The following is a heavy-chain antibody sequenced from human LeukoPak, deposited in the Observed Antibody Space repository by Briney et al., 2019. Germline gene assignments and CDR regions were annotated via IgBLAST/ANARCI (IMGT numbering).Heavy chain of an antibody. V-gene: IGHV3-11*04. D-gene: IGHD4-17*01. CDR1: GFTFSDYY. CDR2: IRSSGDII. CDR3: TRGSYGDYEY. Sequence: GGSLRLSCAASGFTFSDYYMSWIRQAPGKGLEWASYIRSSGDIIYSADSVKGRFTISRDNAQNSLYLQMNSLRAEDTAVYYCTRGSYGDYEYWGQGTLVTVSS. J-gene: IGHJ4*02.